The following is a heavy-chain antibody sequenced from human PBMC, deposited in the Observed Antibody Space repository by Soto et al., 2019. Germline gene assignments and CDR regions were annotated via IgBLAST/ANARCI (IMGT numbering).Heavy chain of an antibody. V-gene: IGHV3-23*01. CDR1: GFTFSSYA. CDR2: ISGSGGST. CDR3: PIGFTDDDILTGLRDWFDP. Sequence: RLSCAASGFTFSSYAMSWVRQAPGKGLEWVSAISGSGGSTYYADSVKGRFTISRDNSKNTLYLQMNSLRDEDTAVYYCPIGFTDDDILTGLRDWFDPWGQGTLVTVAS. J-gene: IGHJ5*02. D-gene: IGHD3-9*01.